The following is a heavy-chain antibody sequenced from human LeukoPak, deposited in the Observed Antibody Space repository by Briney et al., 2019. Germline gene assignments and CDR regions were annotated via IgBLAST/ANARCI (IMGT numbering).Heavy chain of an antibody. CDR1: GFTFSSYA. CDR3: AREYSSSWYSHYYYYMDV. J-gene: IGHJ6*03. D-gene: IGHD6-13*01. Sequence: GGSLRLSCAASGFTFSSYAMHWVRQAPGKGLEWVAVISYDGSNKYYADSVKGRFTISRDNSKNTLYLQMNGLRAEDTAVYYCAREYSSSWYSHYYYYMDVWGKGTTVTVSS. CDR2: ISYDGSNK. V-gene: IGHV3-30*04.